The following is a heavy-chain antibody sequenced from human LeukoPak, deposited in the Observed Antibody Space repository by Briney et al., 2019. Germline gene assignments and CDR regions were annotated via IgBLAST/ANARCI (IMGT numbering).Heavy chain of an antibody. CDR1: SGSIKFSSYY. D-gene: IGHD3-22*01. J-gene: IGHJ4*02. Sequence: SETLSLTCTVSSGSIKFSSYYWSWVRQPPGKGLEWIGSIYYTGSTYYNSSLKSRVTISVDTSKNQFSLKLSSVTAADTAVYYCARDSSGGYYYFDYWGQGTLVTVSS. CDR3: ARDSSGGYYYFDY. V-gene: IGHV4-39*07. CDR2: IYYTGST.